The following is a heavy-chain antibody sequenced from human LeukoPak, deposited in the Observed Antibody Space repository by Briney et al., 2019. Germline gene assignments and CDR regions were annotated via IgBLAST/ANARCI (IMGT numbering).Heavy chain of an antibody. CDR3: ARPYYYDSRIDP. CDR2: MYYSGST. Sequence: PSETLSLTCTVSGGSISSGDYYWSWIRQPPGKGLEWIAYMYYSGSTYYNPSLKSRVTMSADTSKNQLSLKLSSVTAADTVVYYCARPYYYDSRIDPWGQGILVTVSS. CDR1: GGSISSGDYY. D-gene: IGHD3-22*01. V-gene: IGHV4-30-4*01. J-gene: IGHJ5*02.